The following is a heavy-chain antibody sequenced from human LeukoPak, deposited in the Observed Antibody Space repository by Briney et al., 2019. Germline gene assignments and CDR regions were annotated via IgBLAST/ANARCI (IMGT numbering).Heavy chain of an antibody. Sequence: PSETLSLTCTVSGGSISSTGSFGGWIRQPPGRGLEWIGSIYSGGITYYNPSLKSRVTISEDTSKNQFSLKMTSMTAADTAIYYCWLEKVVAAYFDSWGQGTLVTVSS. CDR1: GGSISSTGSF. J-gene: IGHJ4*02. CDR2: IYSGGIT. CDR3: WLEKVVAAYFDS. D-gene: IGHD2-15*01. V-gene: IGHV4-39*07.